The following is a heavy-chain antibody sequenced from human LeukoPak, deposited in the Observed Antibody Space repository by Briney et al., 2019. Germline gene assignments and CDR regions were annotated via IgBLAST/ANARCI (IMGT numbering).Heavy chain of an antibody. D-gene: IGHD1-26*01. CDR2: IKPDGSVT. CDR1: GFTFTSYW. CDR3: ASLAGGPRVPLVDY. J-gene: IGHJ4*02. Sequence: GGSLRLSCAASGFTFTSYWMTWVRRAPGKGLEWVASIKPDGSVTYYVDSVKGRFTISRDNAKNSLYLQMNSLRAEDTAVYYCASLAGGPRVPLVDYWGQGILVTVSS. V-gene: IGHV3-7*01.